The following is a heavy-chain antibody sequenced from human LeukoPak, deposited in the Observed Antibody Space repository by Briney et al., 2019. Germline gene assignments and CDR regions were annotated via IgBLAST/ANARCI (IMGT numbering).Heavy chain of an antibody. CDR1: VRPMKNSY. D-gene: IGHD2-2*01. CDR3: ARESSPSALRYVDV. J-gene: IGHJ6*03. CDR2: IDEGGQT. V-gene: IGHV4-59*07. Sequence: SDTLSLTCFFSVRPMKNSYGPWIRQAPGKGREWIGNIDEGGQTNYSRSRERRVTLSLGTSKNRSCLRVTSVTAADTALFFCARESSPSALRYVDVWGKGTTVTVSS.